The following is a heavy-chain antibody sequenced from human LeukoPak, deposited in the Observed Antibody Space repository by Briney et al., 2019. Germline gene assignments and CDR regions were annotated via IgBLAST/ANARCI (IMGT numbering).Heavy chain of an antibody. V-gene: IGHV4-59*01. CDR3: ARGRPRSGYYPFDY. CDR1: GGSISSYY. CDR2: IYYSGST. Sequence: SETLSLTCTVSGGSISSYYWSWIRQPPGKGLEWIGYIYYSGSTNYNPSLKSRVTISVDTSKNQFSLKLSSVTAADTAVYSCARGRPRSGYYPFDYWGQGTLVTVSS. J-gene: IGHJ4*02. D-gene: IGHD3-3*01.